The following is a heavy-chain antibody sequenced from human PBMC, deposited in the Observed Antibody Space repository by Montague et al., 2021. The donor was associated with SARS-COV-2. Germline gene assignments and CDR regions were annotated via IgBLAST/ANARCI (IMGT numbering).Heavy chain of an antibody. CDR2: ISYDGSNK. Sequence: SLRLSCAASGFTFSSYAMHWVRQAPGKGLEWVAVISYDGSNKYYTDSVRGRFTISRDNSKNTLYLQMNSLRAEDTAVYYCARGTKGNYYYGMDVWGQGTTVTVSS. CDR3: ARGTKGNYYYGMDV. D-gene: IGHD2-8*01. V-gene: IGHV3-30*04. CDR1: GFTFSSYA. J-gene: IGHJ6*02.